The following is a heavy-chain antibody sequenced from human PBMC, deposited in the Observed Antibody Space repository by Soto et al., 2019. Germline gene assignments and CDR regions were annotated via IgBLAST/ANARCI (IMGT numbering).Heavy chain of an antibody. J-gene: IGHJ6*02. D-gene: IGHD6-13*01. V-gene: IGHV4-59*01. CDR3: ARDRAANNYYYGMDV. CDR1: GGSISSYY. Sequence: SETLSLTCTVSGGSISSYYWSWIRQPPGKGLEWIGYIYYSGSTNYNPSLKSRVTISVDTSKNQFSLKLSSVTAADTAVYYCARDRAANNYYYGMDVWGQGTTVTVSS. CDR2: IYYSGST.